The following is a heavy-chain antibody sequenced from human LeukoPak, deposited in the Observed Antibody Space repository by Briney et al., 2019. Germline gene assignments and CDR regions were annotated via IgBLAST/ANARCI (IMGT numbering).Heavy chain of an antibody. D-gene: IGHD6-19*01. CDR3: ARWLGGIDY. J-gene: IGHJ4*02. V-gene: IGHV3-33*01. CDR1: GFTFSSYG. CDR2: IWYDGSNK. Sequence: AGRSLRLSCAASGFTFSSYGMPWVRQAPGKGLEWVAVIWYDGSNKYYADSVKGRFTISRDNSKNTLYLQMNSLRAEDTAVYYCARWLGGIDYWGQGTLVTVSS.